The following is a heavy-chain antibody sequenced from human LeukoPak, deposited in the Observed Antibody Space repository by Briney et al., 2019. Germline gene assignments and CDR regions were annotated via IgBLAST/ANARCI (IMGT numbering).Heavy chain of an antibody. CDR3: ARDRYGSGSYYIDY. D-gene: IGHD3-10*01. Sequence: SETLSLTCAVYGGSFSGYYWSWIRQPPGKGLEWIGSIYYSGNTYYNASLKSQVSISIDTSKNQFSLKLSSVTAADTAVYYCARDRYGSGSYYIDYWGQGTLVTVSS. CDR1: GGSFSGYY. V-gene: IGHV4-34*01. CDR2: IYYSGNT. J-gene: IGHJ4*02.